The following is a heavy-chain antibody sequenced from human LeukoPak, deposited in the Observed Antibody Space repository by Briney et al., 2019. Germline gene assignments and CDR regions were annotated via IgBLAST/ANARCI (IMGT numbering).Heavy chain of an antibody. CDR1: GYTFTSYG. Sequence: GASVNVSCKASGYTFTSYGISWVRQAPGQGLEWMGWISAYNGNTNYAQKLQGRVTMTTDTSTSTAYMELRSLRSDDTAVYYCARDRKGMTTVTEAGYWGQGTLVTVSS. J-gene: IGHJ4*02. D-gene: IGHD4-11*01. CDR3: ARDRKGMTTVTEAGY. V-gene: IGHV1-18*01. CDR2: ISAYNGNT.